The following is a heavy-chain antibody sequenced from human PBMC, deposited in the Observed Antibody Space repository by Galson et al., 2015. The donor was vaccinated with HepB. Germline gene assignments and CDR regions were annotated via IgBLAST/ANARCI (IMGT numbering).Heavy chain of an antibody. CDR3: ARDGKIGVVINYIYYYGMDV. CDR2: ISAYNGNT. V-gene: IGHV1-18*04. D-gene: IGHD3-3*01. Sequence: SVKVSCKASGYTFTSYGISWVRQAPGQGLEWMGWISAYNGNTNYAQKLQGRVTMTTDTSTSTAYMELRSLRSDDTAVYYCARDGKIGVVINYIYYYGMDVWGQGTTVTVSS. CDR1: GYTFTSYG. J-gene: IGHJ6*02.